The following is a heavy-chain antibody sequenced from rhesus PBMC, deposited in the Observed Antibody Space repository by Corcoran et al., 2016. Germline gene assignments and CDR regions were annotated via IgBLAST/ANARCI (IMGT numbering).Heavy chain of an antibody. CDR2: IYGSSTST. CDR3: ASSGWSSFACDN. D-gene: IGHD6S26*01. V-gene: IGHV4S10*01. J-gene: IGHJ4*01. Sequence: QVQLQESGPGVVKPSETLSLTCAVPGGSISDRYRWNWISQPPGKGLEWIGYIYGSSTSTNFNPSLKSQVTISTDTSKNQFSLELTSVTAADTAVYYCASSGWSSFACDNWGQGVLVTVSS. CDR1: GGSISDRYR.